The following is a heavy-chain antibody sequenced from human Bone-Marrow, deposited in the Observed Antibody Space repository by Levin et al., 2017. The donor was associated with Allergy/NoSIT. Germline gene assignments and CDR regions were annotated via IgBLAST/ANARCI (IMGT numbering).Heavy chain of an antibody. J-gene: IGHJ4*02. CDR1: GFTFSSYA. D-gene: IGHD2-2*02. Sequence: GGSLRLSCAASGFTFSSYAMSWVRQAPGKGLEWVSAISGSGGSTYYADSVKGRFTISRDNSKNTLYLQMNSLRAEDTAVYYCAKDRFIVVVPAAIQGWSVFDYWGQGTLVTVSS. CDR2: ISGSGGST. V-gene: IGHV3-23*01. CDR3: AKDRFIVVVPAAIQGWSVFDY.